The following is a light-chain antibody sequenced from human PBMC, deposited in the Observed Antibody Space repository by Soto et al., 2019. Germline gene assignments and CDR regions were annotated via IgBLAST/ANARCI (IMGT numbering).Light chain of an antibody. V-gene: IGLV2-14*01. CDR2: EVS. Sequence: QSALAHPASLSGSPGQSITISCTGTSSDVGSYNYVSWYQQHPGKAPKLMIYEVSTRPSGVSSRFSGFKSGNTASLSISGLQAEDEADYYCSSYTSSSTVFGTGTKVTVL. CDR1: SSDVGSYNY. J-gene: IGLJ1*01. CDR3: SSYTSSSTV.